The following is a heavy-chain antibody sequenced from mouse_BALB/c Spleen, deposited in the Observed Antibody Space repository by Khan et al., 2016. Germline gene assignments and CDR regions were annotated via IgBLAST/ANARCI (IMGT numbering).Heavy chain of an antibody. Sequence: EVQLQESGPGLVKPSQSLSLTCSVTGYSITSGYYWNWIRQFPGNKLEWMGCISYDGSNTYNPSLRNRISITRDTSKNQFFLKLNSVTTEDTASYYSTRGEITGTFAYWGQGTLVTVSA. CDR1: GYSITSGYY. CDR2: ISYDGSN. V-gene: IGHV3-6*02. J-gene: IGHJ3*01. CDR3: TRGEITGTFAY. D-gene: IGHD4-1*01.